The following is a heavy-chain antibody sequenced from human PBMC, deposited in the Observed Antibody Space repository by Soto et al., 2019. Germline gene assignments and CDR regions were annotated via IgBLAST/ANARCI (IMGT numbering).Heavy chain of an antibody. Sequence: PSETLCLTCAVYRGSFSGYYWSWIRQPPGKGLESIGEINHSGSTNYYPSLKSRVTISVDTSKNQFSLKLSSVTAADTAVYYCARKGILGYYDFWSGYSQTSYYYYGMDVWGQGTTVT. CDR3: ARKGILGYYDFWSGYSQTSYYYYGMDV. CDR1: RGSFSGYY. CDR2: INHSGST. V-gene: IGHV4-34*01. D-gene: IGHD3-3*01. J-gene: IGHJ6*02.